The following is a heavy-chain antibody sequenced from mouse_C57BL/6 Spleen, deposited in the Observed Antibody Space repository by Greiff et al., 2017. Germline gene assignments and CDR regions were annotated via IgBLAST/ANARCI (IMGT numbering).Heavy chain of an antibody. J-gene: IGHJ4*01. V-gene: IGHV1-52*01. D-gene: IGHD1-1*01. CDR2: IDTSDSET. CDR3: ARGDYYGRSYDYAMDY. CDR1: GYTFTRYW. Sequence: QVQLQQSGAELVRPGSSVKLSCKASGYTFTRYWLHWVKQRPIQGLEWIGNIDTSDSETHYNQKFKDKATLTVDKSSSTAYMQLSSLTSEDSAVYYCARGDYYGRSYDYAMDYWGQGTSVTVSS.